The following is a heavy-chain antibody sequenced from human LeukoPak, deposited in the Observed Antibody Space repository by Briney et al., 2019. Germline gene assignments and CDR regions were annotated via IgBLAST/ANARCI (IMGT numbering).Heavy chain of an antibody. D-gene: IGHD2-15*01. J-gene: IGHJ3*02. CDR2: ISSSSSYI. CDR3: AKGGSRESGAFDI. Sequence: PGGSLRLSCAASGFTFSSYSMNWVRQAPGKGLEWVSSISSSSSYIYYADSVKGRFTISRDNSKNTLYLQMNSLRAEDTAVYYCAKGGSRESGAFDIWGQGTMVTVSS. CDR1: GFTFSSYS. V-gene: IGHV3-21*01.